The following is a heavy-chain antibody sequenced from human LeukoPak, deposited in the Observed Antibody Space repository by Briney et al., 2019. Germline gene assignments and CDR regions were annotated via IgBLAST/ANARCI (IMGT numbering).Heavy chain of an antibody. Sequence: QPGGSLRLSCAASGFSFSVYAMGWVRQAPGKGLEWVSSISGSGGRTYYTNSVKGRFTISRENFKNTVYLEMNNLGAEDTALYYWGKGGKDFDFWRSDYGGQGDLVIVSS. V-gene: IGHV3-23*01. CDR2: ISGSGGRT. D-gene: IGHD3-3*01. CDR3: GKGGKDFDFWRSDY. J-gene: IGHJ4*02. CDR1: GFSFSVYA.